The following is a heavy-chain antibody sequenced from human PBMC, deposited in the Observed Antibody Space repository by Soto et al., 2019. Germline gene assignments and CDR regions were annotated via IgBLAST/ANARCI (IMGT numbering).Heavy chain of an antibody. CDR1: GFTFSSYG. V-gene: IGHV3-30*18. J-gene: IGHJ4*02. CDR3: AKSMSRAVACHDY. Sequence: GRSLRLSCAASGFTFSSYGMHWVRQAPGKGLEWVAVISYDGSNKYYADSVKGRFTISRDNSKNTLYLQMNSLRAEDTAVYYCAKSMSRAVACHDYWGQGTLVTVSS. D-gene: IGHD6-19*01. CDR2: ISYDGSNK.